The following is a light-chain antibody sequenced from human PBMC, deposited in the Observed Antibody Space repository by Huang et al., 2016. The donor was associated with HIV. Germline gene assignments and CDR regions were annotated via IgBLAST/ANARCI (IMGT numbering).Light chain of an antibody. Sequence: TQSPDTLSVSPGERVTLSCRAARSVGNDVAWYHQKPGQTPRLLIYGSSTRATGVPARFSGSGSGTDFTLAISSLQSEDFGLFYCQQYHNWPPVTFGGGTKVEIK. V-gene: IGKV3-15*01. CDR1: RSVGND. J-gene: IGKJ4*01. CDR2: GSS. CDR3: QQYHNWPPVT.